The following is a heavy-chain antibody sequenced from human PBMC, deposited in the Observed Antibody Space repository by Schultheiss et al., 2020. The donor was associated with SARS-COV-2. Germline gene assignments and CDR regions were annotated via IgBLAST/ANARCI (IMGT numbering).Heavy chain of an antibody. CDR3: ARVHCSSTSCYPLYWYFDL. CDR1: GGSFSGYY. V-gene: IGHV4-31*11. CDR2: IYYSGST. Sequence: SETLSLTCAVYGGSFSGYYWSWIRQHPGKGLEWIGYIYYSGSTYYNPSLKSRVTISVDTSKNQFSLKLSSVTAADTAVYYCARVHCSSTSCYPLYWYFDLWGRGTLVTVSS. D-gene: IGHD2-2*01. J-gene: IGHJ2*01.